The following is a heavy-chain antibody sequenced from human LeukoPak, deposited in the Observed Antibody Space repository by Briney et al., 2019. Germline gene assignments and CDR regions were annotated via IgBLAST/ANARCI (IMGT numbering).Heavy chain of an antibody. V-gene: IGHV3-23*01. CDR3: ARDEFVGEDFTSHFDY. J-gene: IGHJ4*02. D-gene: IGHD3-10*01. CDR2: ISGSGGST. CDR1: GFTFSSYA. Sequence: GGSLRLSCAASGFTFSSYAMSWVRQAPGKGLEWVSAISGSGGSTYYADSVKGRFTISRDNSKNTLYLQMNSLRAEDTAVYYCARDEFVGEDFTSHFDYWGQGTLVTVSS.